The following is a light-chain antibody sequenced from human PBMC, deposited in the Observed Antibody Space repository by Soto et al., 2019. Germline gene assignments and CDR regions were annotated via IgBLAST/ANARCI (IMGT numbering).Light chain of an antibody. Sequence: ESVLTPSPGILALSPGQRVTLSCRASQSVSTDFLAWYQQKPGQAPRLLIYGASTSATDVPDRFSGSGSGADFTLTISRLEPEDFAVYCCKQYGSSPPKTFGQGTKVEMK. CDR1: QSVSTDF. V-gene: IGKV3-20*01. CDR3: KQYGSSPPKT. CDR2: GAS. J-gene: IGKJ1*01.